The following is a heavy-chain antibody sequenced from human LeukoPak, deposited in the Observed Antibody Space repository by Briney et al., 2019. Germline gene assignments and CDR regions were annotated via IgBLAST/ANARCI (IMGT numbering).Heavy chain of an antibody. V-gene: IGHV4-34*01. J-gene: IGHJ5*02. D-gene: IGHD3-3*01. CDR3: AGGGNYDFLPGLHCFAP. CDR2: INHSGST. Sequence: SETLSLTCAVYGGSFSGYYWSWIRQPPGKGLEWIGEINHSGSTNYNPSLKSRVTISVDTSKNQFSLKLSPVTAADTAVYYCAGGGNYDFLPGLHCFAPGGREPLVTVPS. CDR1: GGSFSGYY.